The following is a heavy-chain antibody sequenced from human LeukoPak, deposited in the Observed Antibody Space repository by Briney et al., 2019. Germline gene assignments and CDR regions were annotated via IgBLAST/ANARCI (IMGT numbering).Heavy chain of an antibody. Sequence: SETLSLTCAVYGGSFSGYYWSWIRQPPGKGLEWIGEISHSGSTNYNPSLKSRVTISVDTSKNQFSLKLSSVTAADTAVYYCARDFGYSSGWYASFYYYMDVWGKGTTVTISS. V-gene: IGHV4-34*01. D-gene: IGHD6-19*01. CDR2: ISHSGST. CDR3: ARDFGYSSGWYASFYYYMDV. CDR1: GGSFSGYY. J-gene: IGHJ6*03.